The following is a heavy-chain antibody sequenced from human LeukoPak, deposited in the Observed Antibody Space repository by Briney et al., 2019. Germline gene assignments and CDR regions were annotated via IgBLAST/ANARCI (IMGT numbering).Heavy chain of an antibody. CDR3: ARHVGATTIDY. Sequence: PSETLSLTCTVSGGSISSSSYCWGWIRQPPGKGLEWIGSIYYSGSTYYNPSLKSRVTISVDTSKNQFSLKLSSVTAADTAVYYCARHVGATTIDYWGQGTLVTVSS. J-gene: IGHJ4*02. V-gene: IGHV4-39*01. CDR1: GGSISSSSYC. D-gene: IGHD1-26*01. CDR2: IYYSGST.